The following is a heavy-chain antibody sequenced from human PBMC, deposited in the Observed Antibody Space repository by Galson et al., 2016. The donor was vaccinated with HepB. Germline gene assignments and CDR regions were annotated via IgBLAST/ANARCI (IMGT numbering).Heavy chain of an antibody. CDR3: ARPGSRDYASGSYRH. Sequence: PALVKPPQTLTLTCTFSGFSLHSSDVSVGWIRQPPGKALEWLALIYWDDEKRYNPSLKSRLTITKDTSKNQVVLTMTNMDPGDSATYYCARPGSRDYASGSYRHWGQGTLVTVSS. V-gene: IGHV2-5*02. CDR1: GFSLHSSDVS. D-gene: IGHD3-10*01. J-gene: IGHJ4*02. CDR2: IYWDDEK.